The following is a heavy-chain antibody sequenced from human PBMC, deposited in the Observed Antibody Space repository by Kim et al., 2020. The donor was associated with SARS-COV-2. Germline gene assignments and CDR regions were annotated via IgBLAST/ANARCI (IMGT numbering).Heavy chain of an antibody. CDR2: IYPGDSDT. J-gene: IGHJ4*02. V-gene: IGHV5-51*01. CDR3: ARQARGYYYDSSGYSTDY. CDR1: GYSFTSYW. D-gene: IGHD3-22*01. Sequence: GESLKISCKGSGYSFTSYWIGWVRQMPGKGLEWMGIIYPGDSDTRYSPSFQGQVTISADKSISTAYLQWSSLKASDTAMYYCARQARGYYYDSSGYSTDYWGQGTLVTVSS.